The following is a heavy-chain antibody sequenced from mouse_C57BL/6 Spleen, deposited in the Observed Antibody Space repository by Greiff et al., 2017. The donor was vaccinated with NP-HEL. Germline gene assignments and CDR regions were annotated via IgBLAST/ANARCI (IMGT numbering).Heavy chain of an antibody. CDR2: ISDGGSYT. J-gene: IGHJ4*01. CDR1: GFTFSSYA. V-gene: IGHV5-4*01. CDR3: AREDSSGYGAMDY. D-gene: IGHD3-2*02. Sequence: EVKLMESGGGLVKPGGSLKLSCAASGFTFSSYAMSWVRQTPEKRLEWVATISDGGSYTYYPDNVKGRFTISRDNAKNNLYLQMSHLKSEDTAMYYCAREDSSGYGAMDYWGQGTSVTVSS.